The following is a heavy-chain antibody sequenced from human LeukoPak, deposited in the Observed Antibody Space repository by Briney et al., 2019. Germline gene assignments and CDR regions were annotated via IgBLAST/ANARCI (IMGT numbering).Heavy chain of an antibody. J-gene: IGHJ6*02. D-gene: IGHD4-17*01. CDR3: ARDFEMYDYRDWYYGMDV. V-gene: IGHV3-30*04. CDR1: GFTFSSYA. Sequence: GRSLRLSCAASGFTFSSYAMHWVRQAPGKGLEWVAVISYDGSNKYYADSAKGRFTISRDNSKNTLYLQMNSLRAEDTAVYYCARDFEMYDYRDWYYGMDVWGQGTTVTVSS. CDR2: ISYDGSNK.